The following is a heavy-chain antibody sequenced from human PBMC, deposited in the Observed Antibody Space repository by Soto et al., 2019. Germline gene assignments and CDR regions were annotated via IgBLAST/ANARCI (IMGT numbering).Heavy chain of an antibody. CDR1: GFTFSSYA. CDR2: ISGSGGST. Sequence: GGSLRLSCAASGFTFSSYAMSWVRQAPGKGLEWVSAISGSGGSTYYADSVKGRFTISRHNSKNTLYLQMNSLRAEDTAVYYCASHQYSSGWYRIDYWGQGTLVTVSS. CDR3: ASHQYSSGWYRIDY. D-gene: IGHD6-19*01. V-gene: IGHV3-23*01. J-gene: IGHJ4*02.